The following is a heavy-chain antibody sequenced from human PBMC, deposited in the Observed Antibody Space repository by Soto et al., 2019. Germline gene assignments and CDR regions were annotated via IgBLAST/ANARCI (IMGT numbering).Heavy chain of an antibody. CDR2: IYYSGST. D-gene: IGHD3-9*01. J-gene: IGHJ6*02. CDR1: GGSISSYY. V-gene: IGHV4-59*01. Sequence: SETLSLTCTVSGGSISSYYWSWIRQPPGKGLEWIGYIYYSGSTNYNPSLRSRVTISVDTSKNQFSLKLSSVTAADTAVYYCARVLALYDILTGYYSRPYYGMDVWGQGTTVTV. CDR3: ARVLALYDILTGYYSRPYYGMDV.